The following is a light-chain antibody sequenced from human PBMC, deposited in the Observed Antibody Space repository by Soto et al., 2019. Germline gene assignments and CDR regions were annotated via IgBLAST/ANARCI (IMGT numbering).Light chain of an antibody. CDR2: DVD. Sequence: QSALTQPASVSGSPGQSITISCTGTSSDVGGYNYVSWYQQYPGKAPKLMIYDVDTRPSGVSNRVSGSKTGNTASLTISGLQADDEAYYYCSSYTNSNTLVFGSGTKVTVL. V-gene: IGLV2-14*01. CDR3: SSYTNSNTLV. CDR1: SSDVGGYNY. J-gene: IGLJ1*01.